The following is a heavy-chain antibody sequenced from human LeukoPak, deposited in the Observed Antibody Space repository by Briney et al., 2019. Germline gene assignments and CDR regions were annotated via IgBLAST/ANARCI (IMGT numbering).Heavy chain of an antibody. J-gene: IGHJ4*02. CDR1: GVTLSSYA. V-gene: IGHV3-23*01. CDR2: ISSSGSGGNT. D-gene: IGHD3-22*01. CDR3: AKAYYDSSGYYKNYFDY. Sequence: GGSLRLSCAASGVTLSSYAMSWARQAPGKGLEWVSGISSSGSGGNTYYADSVKGRFTISRDSSKNTLYLQMNSLRAEDTAVYYCAKAYYDSSGYYKNYFDYWGQGTLVTVSS.